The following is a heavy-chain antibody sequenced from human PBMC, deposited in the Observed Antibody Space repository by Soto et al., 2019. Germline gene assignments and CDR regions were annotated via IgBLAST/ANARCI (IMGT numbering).Heavy chain of an antibody. D-gene: IGHD3-10*01. CDR3: ARLKGYYGSGSCHRLYYYYMDV. Sequence: SETLSLTCTVSGGSISSYYWSWIRQPPWKGLEWIGYIYYSGSTNYNPSLKSRVTISVDTSKNQFSLKLSSVTAADTAVYYCARLKGYYGSGSCHRLYYYYMDVSGKGTSVTVSS. CDR2: IYYSGST. V-gene: IGHV4-59*08. J-gene: IGHJ6*03. CDR1: GGSISSYY.